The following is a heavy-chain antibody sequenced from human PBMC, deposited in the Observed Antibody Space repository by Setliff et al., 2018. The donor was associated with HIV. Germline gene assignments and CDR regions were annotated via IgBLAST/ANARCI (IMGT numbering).Heavy chain of an antibody. CDR2: INHSGST. J-gene: IGHJ4*02. CDR1: GGSFSGYY. Sequence: SETLSLTCAVYGGSFSGYYWSWIRQPPGKGLEWIGEINHSGSTNYNPSLKSRVTISVDTSKNQFSLKLSSVTAADTAVYYCARGTKGIQLWYTLFFDYWGQGTRVTVSS. CDR3: ARGTKGIQLWYTLFFDY. V-gene: IGHV4-34*01. D-gene: IGHD5-18*01.